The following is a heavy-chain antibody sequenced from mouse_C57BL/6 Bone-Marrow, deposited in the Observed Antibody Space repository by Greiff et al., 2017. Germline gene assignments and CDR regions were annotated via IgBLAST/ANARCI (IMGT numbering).Heavy chain of an antibody. CDR3: ASHGGLRFMDY. D-gene: IGHD2-4*01. J-gene: IGHJ4*01. CDR2: ISSGGSST. V-gene: IGHV5-6*01. Sequence: EVQLVESGGDLVKPGGSLKLSCAASGFTFSNYGMSWVRQTPDKRLEWVATISSGGSSTYYPASVKGRFTISRDNAKNTLSLQMSSLKSEDTAMYYCASHGGLRFMDYWGQGTSVTVSS. CDR1: GFTFSNYG.